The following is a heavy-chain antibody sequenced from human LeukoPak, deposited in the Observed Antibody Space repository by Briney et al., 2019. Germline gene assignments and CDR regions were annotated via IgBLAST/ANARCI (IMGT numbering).Heavy chain of an antibody. CDR2: FDPEDGET. Sequence: VASVKVSCKVSGYTLTELSMHWMRQAPGKGLEWMGGFDPEDGETIYAQKFQGRVTMTEDTSTDTAYMELSSLRSEDTAVYYCATGVTYYDSSGYWPSDYWGQGTLVTVSS. V-gene: IGHV1-24*01. CDR1: GYTLTELS. J-gene: IGHJ4*02. CDR3: ATGVTYYDSSGYWPSDY. D-gene: IGHD3-22*01.